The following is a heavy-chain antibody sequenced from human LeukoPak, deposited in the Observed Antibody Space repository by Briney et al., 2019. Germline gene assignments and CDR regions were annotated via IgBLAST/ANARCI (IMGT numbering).Heavy chain of an antibody. CDR1: GFTFSSSG. V-gene: IGHV3-30*18. D-gene: IGHD3-10*01. J-gene: IGHJ4*02. Sequence: GGSLRLSCAASGFTFSSSGMHWVRQAPGKGLEWMAVISYDGSNKYYADSVKGRFTISRDNSKNTLYLQMNSLRAEDTAVYYCAKNPIYGSGSYYPYFDYWGQGTLVTVSS. CDR2: ISYDGSNK. CDR3: AKNPIYGSGSYYPYFDY.